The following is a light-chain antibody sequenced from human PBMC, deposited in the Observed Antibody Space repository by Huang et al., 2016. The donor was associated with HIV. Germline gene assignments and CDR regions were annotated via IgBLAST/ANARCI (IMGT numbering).Light chain of an antibody. J-gene: IGKJ4*01. Sequence: VIWMTQSPSLLSASAGDKVTITCRMSQGISNYLACYQQKPGKAPDILRYGASTFRSVVPSRFSGSGSGTYFTLTSSYLQSEDFAIYYCQHYYSFPLTFGGGTKVEIK. CDR3: QHYYSFPLT. CDR1: QGISNY. CDR2: GAS. V-gene: IGKV1D-8*01.